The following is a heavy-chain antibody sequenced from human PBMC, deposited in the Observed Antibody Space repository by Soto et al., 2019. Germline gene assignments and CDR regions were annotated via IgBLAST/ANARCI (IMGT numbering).Heavy chain of an antibody. CDR2: IIGSGGST. D-gene: IGHD2-15*01. J-gene: IGHJ4*02. V-gene: IGHV3-23*01. CDR1: GFTFSSYA. CDR3: AKGFLGSCSGARCYSFDY. Sequence: TGGSLRLSCAASGFTFSSYAMNLVRQTPGKGLEWVSSIIGSGGSTYYADSVKGRFTISRDNSKSTLYLQMNSLRAEDTAVYYCAKGFLGSCSGARCYSFDYWGQGTPVTVSS.